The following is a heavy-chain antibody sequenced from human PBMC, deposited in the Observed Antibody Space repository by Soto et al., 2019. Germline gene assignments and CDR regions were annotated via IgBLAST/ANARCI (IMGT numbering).Heavy chain of an antibody. V-gene: IGHV1-18*01. CDR1: GYTFTSYG. D-gene: IGHD3-10*01. Sequence: QVQLVQSGAEVKKPGASVKVSCKASGYTFTSYGISWVRQAPGQGLEWMGWISAYNGNTNYAQKLQGRVTMTTDTSTSTAYMELRSLRSDDTAVYYCARDQAGMVRGVIPYFQHWGQGTLVTVSS. CDR2: ISAYNGNT. J-gene: IGHJ1*01. CDR3: ARDQAGMVRGVIPYFQH.